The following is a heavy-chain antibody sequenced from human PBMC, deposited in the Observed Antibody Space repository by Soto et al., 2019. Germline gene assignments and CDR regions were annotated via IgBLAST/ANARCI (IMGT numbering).Heavy chain of an antibody. J-gene: IGHJ5*01. CDR3: ARSPVDTYMTYWFDP. Sequence: SETLSLTCTVSGDSVTSGDYYWIWIRQPPGKGLEWIGYIYYSGNTNYSPSLKSRVAISLDTSHNQFSLKLSSVTAADTAVYFCARSPVDTYMTYWFDPWGQGNPVTVYS. V-gene: IGHV4-61*08. CDR1: GDSVTSGDYY. CDR2: IYYSGNT. D-gene: IGHD5-18*01.